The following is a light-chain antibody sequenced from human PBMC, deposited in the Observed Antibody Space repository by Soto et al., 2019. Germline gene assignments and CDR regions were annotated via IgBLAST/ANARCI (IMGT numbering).Light chain of an antibody. Sequence: QSVVTQPPPVSGAPGQRVTISCTGSSSNIGAGFDVHWYQQLPGTAPKRLIYANSNPPSRVPDRFTGSRSGTSAALAITGLQAEDAAHYYCQSYDSSLTGSKVFGSGTKVTVL. CDR1: SSNIGAGFD. CDR2: ANS. J-gene: IGLJ1*01. CDR3: QSYDSSLTGSKV. V-gene: IGLV1-40*01.